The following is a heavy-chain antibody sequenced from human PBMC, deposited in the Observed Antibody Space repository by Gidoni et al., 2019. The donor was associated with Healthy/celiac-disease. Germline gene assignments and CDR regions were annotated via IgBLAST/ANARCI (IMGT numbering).Heavy chain of an antibody. CDR1: GGTFSSYA. CDR3: ARDQRDIVVVPAAMLFYYYGMDV. CDR2: IIPIFGTA. Sequence: QVQLVQSGAEVKKPGSSVKVSCKASGGTFSSYAISWVRQAPGQGLEWMGGIIPIFGTANYAQKFQGRVTITADESTSTAYMELSSLRSEDTVVYYCARDQRDIVVVPAAMLFYYYGMDVWGQGTTVTVSS. D-gene: IGHD2-2*01. V-gene: IGHV1-69*01. J-gene: IGHJ6*02.